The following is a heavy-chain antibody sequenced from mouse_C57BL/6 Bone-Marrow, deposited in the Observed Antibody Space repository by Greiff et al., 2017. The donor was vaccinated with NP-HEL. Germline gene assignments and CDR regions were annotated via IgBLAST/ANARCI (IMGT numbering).Heavy chain of an antibody. V-gene: IGHV5-17*01. CDR3: ASEGLGFAY. CDR1: GFTFSDYG. Sequence: EVKLMESGGGLVKPGGSLKLSCAASGFTFSDYGMHWVRQAPEKGLEWVAYISSGSSTIYYADTVKGRFTISRDNAKNTLFLQMTSLRSEDTAMYYCASEGLGFAYWGQGTLVTVSA. J-gene: IGHJ3*01. CDR2: ISSGSSTI. D-gene: IGHD3-3*01.